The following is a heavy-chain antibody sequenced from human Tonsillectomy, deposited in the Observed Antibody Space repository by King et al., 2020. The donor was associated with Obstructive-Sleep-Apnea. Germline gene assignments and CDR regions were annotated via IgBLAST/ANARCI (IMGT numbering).Heavy chain of an antibody. D-gene: IGHD3-22*01. Sequence: VQLVESGGGLVQPGGSLRLSCAASGFTFSSYAMSWVRQAPGQGLEWGSAISGSGGSTYYPVTVKGRFTISRDNSKNTLYLQMNSLRAEDTAVYYCAAMIVVGSYYFDYWGQGTLVTVSS. V-gene: IGHV3-23*04. CDR2: ISGSGGST. CDR1: GFTFSSYA. CDR3: AAMIVVGSYYFDY. J-gene: IGHJ4*02.